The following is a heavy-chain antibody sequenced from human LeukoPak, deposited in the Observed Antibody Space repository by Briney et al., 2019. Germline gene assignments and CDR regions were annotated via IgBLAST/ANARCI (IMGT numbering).Heavy chain of an antibody. D-gene: IGHD3-22*01. Sequence: GGSLRLSCAASGFTFGSSAMSWVRQAPGKGLEWVSSISGSGSGGSTYYADSVKGRFTISRDNAKNSLYLQMNSLRAEDTAVYYCARGPLTYYYDSSAYFDYWGQGTLVTVSS. CDR1: GFTFGSSA. J-gene: IGHJ4*02. CDR2: ISGSGSGGST. V-gene: IGHV3-23*01. CDR3: ARGPLTYYYDSSAYFDY.